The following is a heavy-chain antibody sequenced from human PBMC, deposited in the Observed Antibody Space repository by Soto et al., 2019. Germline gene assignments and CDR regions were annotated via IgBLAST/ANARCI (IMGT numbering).Heavy chain of an antibody. J-gene: IGHJ3*01. CDR2: ISYDGASK. V-gene: IGHV3-30*18. CDR3: AKDYGTRRYYDNTCFAFDV. CDR1: GFTFSSYG. D-gene: IGHD3-22*01. Sequence: QVQLVESGGGVVQPGRSLRLSCVVSGFTFSSYGLHWVRQAPGKGLEWVAVISYDGASKYYADSVKGRFTISRDNSKSTQYLQINILRDEDTAVYYCAKDYGTRRYYDNTCFAFDVWGQGTLVTVSS.